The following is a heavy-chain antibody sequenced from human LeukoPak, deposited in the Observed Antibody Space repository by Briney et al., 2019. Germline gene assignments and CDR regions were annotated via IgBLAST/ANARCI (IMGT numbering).Heavy chain of an antibody. CDR2: TIPIFGTA. CDR1: GGTFSSYA. CDR3: ARDHVCSGGSCYSRYYYYYMDV. V-gene: IGHV1-69*05. Sequence: ASVKVSCKASGGTFSSYAISWVRQAPGQGLEWMGGTIPIFGTANYAQKVQGRVTITTDESTSTAYMELSSLRSEDTAVYYCARDHVCSGGSCYSRYYYYYMDVWGKGTTVTVSS. J-gene: IGHJ6*03. D-gene: IGHD2-15*01.